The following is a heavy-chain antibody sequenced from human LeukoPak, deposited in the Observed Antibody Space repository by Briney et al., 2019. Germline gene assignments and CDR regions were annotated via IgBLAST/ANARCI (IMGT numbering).Heavy chain of an antibody. J-gene: IGHJ5*02. D-gene: IGHD6-19*01. Sequence: SETLSLTCTVPGDSTSGYYWSWIRQPAEKGLEWIGRICSSGSANYNPSLKSRVTMSLDTSKKQFYLQMNSVTAADTAIYYCARERSSGLALWGQGALVTVSS. V-gene: IGHV4-4*07. CDR3: ARERSSGLAL. CDR1: GDSTSGYY. CDR2: ICSSGSA.